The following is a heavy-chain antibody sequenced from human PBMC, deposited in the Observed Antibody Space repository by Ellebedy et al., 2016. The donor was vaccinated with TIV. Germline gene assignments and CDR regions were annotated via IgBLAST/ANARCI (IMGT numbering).Heavy chain of an antibody. CDR2: ISGSASHS. D-gene: IGHD3-10*01. V-gene: IGHV3-23*01. CDR3: AKKGSEGIGSGSFYYVDH. CDR1: GFTSNRYA. Sequence: GESLKISCAASGFTSNRYAMNWVRQAPGKGLEWVSVISGSASHSYYADSVKGRFTISRDNSKNTVYLQMSSLTAEDTAVYYCAKKGSEGIGSGSFYYVDHWGQGTLVTVSS. J-gene: IGHJ4*02.